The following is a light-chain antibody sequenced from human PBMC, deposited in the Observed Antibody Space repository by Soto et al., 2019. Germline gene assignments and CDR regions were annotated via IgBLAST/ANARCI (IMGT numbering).Light chain of an antibody. J-gene: IGKJ4*01. V-gene: IGKV3-20*01. CDR2: GAS. CDR3: QQFGSSPLT. CDR1: QSVSSSY. Sequence: EIVLTQSPGTLSLSPGERATLSCRASQSVSSSYLAGYQQKPVQAPRLLIYGASSRATGFPDRFSGSGSGTDFTLTISRLEPEDSPVYYCQQFGSSPLTFGGGTKVEIK.